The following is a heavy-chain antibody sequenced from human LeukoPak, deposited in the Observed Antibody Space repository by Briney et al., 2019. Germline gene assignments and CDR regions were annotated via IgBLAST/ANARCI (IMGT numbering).Heavy chain of an antibody. V-gene: IGHV1-18*01. CDR2: ISACNGNT. CDR3: ARAHWNPARSGYYYGMDV. J-gene: IGHJ6*02. D-gene: IGHD1-1*01. CDR1: GYTFTSYG. Sequence: GASVKVSCKASGYTFTSYGISWVRQAPGQGLEWMGWISACNGNTNYAQKLQGRVTMTTDTSTSTAYMELRSLRSDDTAVYYCARAHWNPARSGYYYGMDVWGQGTTVTVSS.